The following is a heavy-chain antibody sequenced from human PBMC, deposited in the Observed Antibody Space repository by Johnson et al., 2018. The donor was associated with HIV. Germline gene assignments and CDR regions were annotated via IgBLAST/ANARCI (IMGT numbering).Heavy chain of an antibody. Sequence: QVQLVESGGGVVRPGGSLRLSCAASGFTFDDYGMHWVRQAPGKGLEWVAFIRYDGSNKYYANSVKGRFTISRDNSKNTLYLQMGSLRAEDMAVYYCAREGRGSSSGAFDIWGQGTMVTVSS. J-gene: IGHJ3*02. CDR1: GFTFDDYG. V-gene: IGHV3-30*02. D-gene: IGHD6-6*01. CDR2: IRYDGSNK. CDR3: AREGRGSSSGAFDI.